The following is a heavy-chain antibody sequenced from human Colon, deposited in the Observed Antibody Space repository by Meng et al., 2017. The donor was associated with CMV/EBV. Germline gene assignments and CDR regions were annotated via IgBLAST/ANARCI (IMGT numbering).Heavy chain of an antibody. V-gene: IGHV4-39*07. Sequence: HLHWEESCPGLVKPSETLSLTCSVSGGSFTTNSYFWAWIRQPPGKGLEYIGSIYNSGSTYYNASLKSRVTMSVDTSKNQFSLKLSSVTAADTAKYYCARGVLNFFDYWGQGTLVTVSS. CDR2: IYNSGST. J-gene: IGHJ4*02. D-gene: IGHD3-10*01. CDR3: ARGVLNFFDY. CDR1: GGSFTTNSYF.